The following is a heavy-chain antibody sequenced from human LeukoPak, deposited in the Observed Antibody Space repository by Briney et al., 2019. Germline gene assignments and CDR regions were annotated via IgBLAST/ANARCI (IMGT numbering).Heavy chain of an antibody. J-gene: IGHJ5*02. Sequence: SQTLSLTCAVSGGSISSGCYSWSWIRQPPGKGLEWIGYIYHSGSTYYNPSLKSRVTISVDRSKNQFSLKLSSVTAADTAVYYCARRLERRVDPWGQGTLVTVSS. CDR2: IYHSGST. CDR1: GGSISSGCYS. D-gene: IGHD1-1*01. CDR3: ARRLERRVDP. V-gene: IGHV4-30-2*01.